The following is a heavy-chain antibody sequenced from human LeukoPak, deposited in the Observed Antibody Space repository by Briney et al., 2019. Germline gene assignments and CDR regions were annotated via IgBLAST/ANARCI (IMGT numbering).Heavy chain of an antibody. CDR1: GFTLSSYC. D-gene: IGHD1-26*01. V-gene: IGHV3-30*02. CDR3: AKFYGVPIVL. J-gene: IGHJ4*02. Sequence: VPPGGSLRLSRGAAGFTLSSYCMQWVRQAPGKGLEWVAFIRYDGSNKYYADSVKGRFTISRDNSKNTLYLQMNSLRAEDTAVYYCAKFYGVPIVLWGQGTLVTVSS. CDR2: IRYDGSNK.